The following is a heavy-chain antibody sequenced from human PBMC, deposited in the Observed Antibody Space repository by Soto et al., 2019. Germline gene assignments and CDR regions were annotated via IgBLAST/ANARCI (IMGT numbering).Heavy chain of an antibody. V-gene: IGHV3-33*01. CDR1: GFTFGAYG. CDR2: IYYDGNNK. CDR3: ARVGGTVTSDY. D-gene: IGHD4-17*01. Sequence: QVQLVESGGGVVQPGRSLRLSCAASGFTFGAYGMHWVRQAPGKGLEWLAMIYYDGNNKYYADSVEGRFTISRDNSKNTLYLQMSSLRAEDTAVYYCARVGGTVTSDYWGQGTLVTVSS. J-gene: IGHJ4*02.